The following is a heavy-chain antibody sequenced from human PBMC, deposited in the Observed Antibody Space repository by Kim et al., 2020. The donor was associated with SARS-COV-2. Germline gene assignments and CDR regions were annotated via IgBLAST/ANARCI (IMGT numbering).Heavy chain of an antibody. V-gene: IGHV3-7*01. CDR3: ARDKDSSGYPAPQAFDY. D-gene: IGHD3-22*01. CDR1: GFTFSSYW. Sequence: GGSLRLSCAASGFTFSSYWMSWVRQAPGKGLEWVANIKQDGSEKYYVDSVKGRFTISRDNAKNSLYLQMNSLRAEDTAVYYCARDKDSSGYPAPQAFDYWGQGTLVTVSS. CDR2: IKQDGSEK. J-gene: IGHJ4*02.